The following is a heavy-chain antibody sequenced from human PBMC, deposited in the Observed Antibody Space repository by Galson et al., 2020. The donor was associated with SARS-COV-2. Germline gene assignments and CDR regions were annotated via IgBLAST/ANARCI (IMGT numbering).Heavy chain of an antibody. CDR2: IYYSGST. D-gene: IGHD3-22*01. CDR1: GGSISSGGYY. J-gene: IGHJ3*02. CDR3: ARAPITMIVVVYAFDI. Sequence: ETSETLSLTCTVSGGSISSGGYYWSWIRQHPGKGLEWIGYIYYSGSTYYNPSLKSRVTISVDTSKNQFSLKLSSVTAADTAVYYCARAPITMIVVVYAFDIWGQGTMVTVSS. V-gene: IGHV4-31*03.